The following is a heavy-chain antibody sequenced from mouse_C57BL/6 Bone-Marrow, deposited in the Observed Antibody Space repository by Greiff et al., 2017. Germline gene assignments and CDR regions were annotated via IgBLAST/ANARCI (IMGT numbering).Heavy chain of an antibody. CDR2: IYPRDGST. CDR3: AVYYYGSSPHFDY. J-gene: IGHJ2*01. Sequence: VQLQESDAELVKPGASVKISCKVSGYTFTDHTIHWMKQRPEQGLEWIGYIYPRDGSTKYNEKFKGKATLTADKSSSTAYMQLNSLTSEDSAVYCCAVYYYGSSPHFDYWGQGTTLTVSS. D-gene: IGHD1-1*01. V-gene: IGHV1-78*01. CDR1: GYTFTDHT.